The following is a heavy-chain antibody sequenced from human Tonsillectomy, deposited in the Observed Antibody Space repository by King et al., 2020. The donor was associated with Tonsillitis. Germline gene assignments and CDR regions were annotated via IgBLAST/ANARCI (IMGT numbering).Heavy chain of an antibody. J-gene: IGHJ6*02. CDR2: IIPILGIA. CDR3: AGDRRYCRGGSCYRRNYYGMDV. V-gene: IGHV1-69*04. D-gene: IGHD2-15*01. CDR1: GGTFSSYA. Sequence: QLVQSGAEVKKPGSSVKVSCKASGGTFSSYAISWVRQAPGQGLEWMGRIIPILGIANYAQKFQGRVTITADKSTSTAYMELSSLGSEDTAVYDCAGDRRYCRGGSCYRRNYYGMDVWGQGTTVTVSS.